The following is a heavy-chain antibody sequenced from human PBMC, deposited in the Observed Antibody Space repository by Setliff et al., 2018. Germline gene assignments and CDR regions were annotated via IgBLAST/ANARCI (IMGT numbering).Heavy chain of an antibody. J-gene: IGHJ4*02. V-gene: IGHV5-51*01. CDR1: GYTFTNYW. D-gene: IGHD5-12*01. CDR2: IYPGDSDT. CDR3: ARTLRYGGYLLAY. Sequence: PAASVKVSCKASGYTFTNYWIGWVRQMPGKGLEWMGIIYPGDSDTRYSPSFRGHVTISADKSTRTAYLQWNRLKASDTAIYYCARTLRYGGYLLAYWGQGTLVTVSS.